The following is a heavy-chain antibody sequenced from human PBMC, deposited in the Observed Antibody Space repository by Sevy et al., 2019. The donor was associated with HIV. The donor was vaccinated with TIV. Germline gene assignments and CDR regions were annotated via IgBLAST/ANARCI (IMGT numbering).Heavy chain of an antibody. CDR1: GFDFSRYL. J-gene: IGHJ6*02. Sequence: GGSLRLSCAASGFDFSRYLMHWVRQVPGKGLVWVSQIKHDGSSTTYADSVKGRFSVSRDNAKNTLYLQMNGLRAEDTAVYHCAREGVDFWSGPVDFYYGMDVWGQGATVTVSS. CDR2: IKHDGSST. V-gene: IGHV3-74*01. D-gene: IGHD3-3*01. CDR3: AREGVDFWSGPVDFYYGMDV.